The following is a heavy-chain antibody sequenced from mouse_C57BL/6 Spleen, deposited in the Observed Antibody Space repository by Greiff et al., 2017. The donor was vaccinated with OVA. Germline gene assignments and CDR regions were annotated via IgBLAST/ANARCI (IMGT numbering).Heavy chain of an antibody. D-gene: IGHD1-1*01. CDR2: ISSGSSTI. J-gene: IGHJ1*03. CDR3: ARTATVVASYWYFDV. Sequence: EVHLVESGGGLVKPGGSLKLSCAASGFTFSDYGMHWVRQAPEKGLEWVAYISSGSSTIYYADTVKGRFTISRDNAKNTLFLQMTSLRSEDTAMYYCARTATVVASYWYFDVWGTGTTVTVSS. CDR1: GFTFSDYG. V-gene: IGHV5-17*01.